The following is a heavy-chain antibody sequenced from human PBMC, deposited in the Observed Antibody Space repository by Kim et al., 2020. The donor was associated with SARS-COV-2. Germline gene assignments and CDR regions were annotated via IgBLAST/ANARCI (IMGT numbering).Heavy chain of an antibody. CDR3: ARVQSGQLESNYYYAMDV. D-gene: IGHD6-13*01. V-gene: IGHV3-74*01. CDR1: GFTFSSYW. CDR2: INSDGSTT. J-gene: IGHJ6*02. Sequence: GGSLRLSCAASGFTFSSYWMHWVRQAPGKGLVWVLRINSDGSTTHYAASVKGRFTISRDNAKNTLYLQMNRLRAEDTAVYYCARVQSGQLESNYYYAMDVWGQGTTVTVSS.